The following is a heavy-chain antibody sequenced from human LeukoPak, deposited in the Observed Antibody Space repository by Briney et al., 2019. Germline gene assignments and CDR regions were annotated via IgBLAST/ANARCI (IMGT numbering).Heavy chain of an antibody. V-gene: IGHV3-23*01. CDR3: ARDYADYVGYFFFDY. D-gene: IGHD4-17*01. Sequence: GGSLRLSCAASGFTFNNYAMNWVRQAPGKGLEWVSSISGGGETTYYADSAKGRFTISRDNSQDTSYLQMNSPRAEDTAVYYCARDYADYVGYFFFDYWGQGTLVTVSS. CDR1: GFTFNNYA. CDR2: ISGGGETT. J-gene: IGHJ4*02.